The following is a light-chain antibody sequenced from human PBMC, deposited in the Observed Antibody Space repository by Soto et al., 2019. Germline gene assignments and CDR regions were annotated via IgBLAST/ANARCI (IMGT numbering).Light chain of an antibody. Sequence: EIVMTQSPATPSVSPGETATLSCRASQSVSYNLAWYQQKPGQGPRLLIYGAFTRATGIPARFSGSGSGTDFTLTISSLQSEDFAVYYCQQYKNWPPLTFGGGTKVEIK. CDR2: GAF. J-gene: IGKJ4*01. CDR1: QSVSYN. V-gene: IGKV3-15*01. CDR3: QQYKNWPPLT.